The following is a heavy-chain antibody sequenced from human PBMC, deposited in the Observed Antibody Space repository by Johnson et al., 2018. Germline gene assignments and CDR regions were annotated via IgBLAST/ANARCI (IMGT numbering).Heavy chain of an antibody. Sequence: VQLQESGGGLVQXGGSXRLXCAASGFTFSTYWMHWARQDPGKGLVWVSRINSDGRSTNSADPVKGRFTISGDNAKNTLYQQMNSPGAEDTAVYYCASAPSLFGDDAFDIWGQGTMVTVSS. J-gene: IGHJ3*02. CDR3: ASAPSLFGDDAFDI. V-gene: IGHV3-74*01. CDR2: INSDGRST. CDR1: GFTFSTYW. D-gene: IGHD3-10*01.